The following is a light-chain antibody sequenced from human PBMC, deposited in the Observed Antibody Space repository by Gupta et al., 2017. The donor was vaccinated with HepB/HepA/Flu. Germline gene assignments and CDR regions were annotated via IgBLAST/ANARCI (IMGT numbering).Light chain of an antibody. Sequence: QAVLTQPSSLSASPGASVSLTCTLRSGINVGVYNIYWFWQKPGSPPQYLLRFKSDSDQQQGSGVPSRFSGSKDVSANAGILLISGLQAEDEADYHCMIWHSSTWVFGGGTTVTVL. CDR1: SGINVGVYN. CDR3: MIWHSSTWV. J-gene: IGLJ3*02. V-gene: IGLV5-45*02. CDR2: FKSDSDQ.